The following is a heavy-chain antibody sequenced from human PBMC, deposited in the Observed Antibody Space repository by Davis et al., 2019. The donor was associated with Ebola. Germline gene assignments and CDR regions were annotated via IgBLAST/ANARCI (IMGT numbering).Heavy chain of an antibody. D-gene: IGHD4-17*01. Sequence: SETLSLTCTVSGGSISSYYWSWIRQPPGKGLGWIGYIYYSGSTNYNPSLKSRVTISVDTSKNQFSLKLSSVTAADTAVYYCARGSTVTTDYWGQGTLVTVSS. CDR1: GGSISSYY. J-gene: IGHJ4*02. CDR3: ARGSTVTTDY. CDR2: IYYSGST. V-gene: IGHV4-59*01.